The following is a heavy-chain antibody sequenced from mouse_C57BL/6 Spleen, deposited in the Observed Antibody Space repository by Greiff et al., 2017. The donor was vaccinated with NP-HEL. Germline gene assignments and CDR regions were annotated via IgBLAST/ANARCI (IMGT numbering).Heavy chain of an antibody. CDR3: ARSRSNDAAMDY. V-gene: IGHV1-4*01. D-gene: IGHD2-12*01. CDR1: GYTFTSYT. Sequence: QVQLQQSGAELARPGASVKMSCKASGYTFTSYTMHWVKQRPGQGLDWIGYINPSSGYTKYNQKFKDKATLTADKSSSTAYMQLSSLTSEDSAVYYCARSRSNDAAMDYWGQGTSVTVAS. J-gene: IGHJ4*01. CDR2: INPSSGYT.